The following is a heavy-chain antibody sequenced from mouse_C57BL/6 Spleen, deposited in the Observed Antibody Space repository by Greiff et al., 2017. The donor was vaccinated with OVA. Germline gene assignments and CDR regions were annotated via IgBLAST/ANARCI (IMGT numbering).Heavy chain of an antibody. D-gene: IGHD1-3*01. Sequence: VQLQQSGAELVKPGASVKLSCKASGYTFTSYWMHWVKQRPGQGLEWIGMIHPNSGSTNYNEKFKSKATLTVDKSSSTAYMQLSSLTSEDSAVYYCARVAQEDYAMDYWGQGTSVTVSS. CDR2: IHPNSGST. CDR3: ARVAQEDYAMDY. J-gene: IGHJ4*01. CDR1: GYTFTSYW. V-gene: IGHV1-64*01.